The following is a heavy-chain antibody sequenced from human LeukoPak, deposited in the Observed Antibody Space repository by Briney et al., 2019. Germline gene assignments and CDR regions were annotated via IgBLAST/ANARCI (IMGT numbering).Heavy chain of an antibody. J-gene: IGHJ4*02. CDR1: GFTFSSYW. D-gene: IGHD6-13*01. V-gene: IGHV3-74*01. CDR2: LNNDGSST. Sequence: GGSLRLSCAASGFTFSSYWMHWVRQAPGKGLVWVSRLNNDGSSTSYADSVRGRFTISRDNAKNTVYLQMNSLSAEDTAVYYCARAGGQLLHGFGYFEYWGQGTLVTVSS. CDR3: ARAGGQLLHGFGYFEY.